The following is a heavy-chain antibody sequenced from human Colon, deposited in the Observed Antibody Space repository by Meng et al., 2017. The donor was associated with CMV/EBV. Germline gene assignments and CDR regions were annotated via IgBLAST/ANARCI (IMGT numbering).Heavy chain of an antibody. J-gene: IGHJ4*02. CDR2: VYWNDDK. D-gene: IGHD3-3*01. V-gene: IGHV2-5*01. CDR1: SLSTSEVG. CDR3: AHLSYYDFWRGYHNYFDY. Sequence: SLSTSEVGVGWIRQPPGRALEWLALVYWNDDKRYSPSLKSRLTITKDTSKNQVVLTMTNMDPVDTATYYCAHLSYYDFWRGYHNYFDYWGQGTLVTVSS.